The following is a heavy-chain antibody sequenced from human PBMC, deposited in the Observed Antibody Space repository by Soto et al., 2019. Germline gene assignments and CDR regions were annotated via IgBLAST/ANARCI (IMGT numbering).Heavy chain of an antibody. CDR1: GFIFSDYS. D-gene: IGHD2-8*01. CDR3: ARGGLFAYFLDY. V-gene: IGHV3-74*01. J-gene: IGHJ4*02. CDR2: IKMDGSTI. Sequence: GGSLRLSCAASGFIFSDYSMNWVRQAPGKGLAWVSRIKMDGSTINYADFVDGRFTISRDNAKNTVYLQMNGLRAEDTAVYYCARGGLFAYFLDYWGQGTPVTVSS.